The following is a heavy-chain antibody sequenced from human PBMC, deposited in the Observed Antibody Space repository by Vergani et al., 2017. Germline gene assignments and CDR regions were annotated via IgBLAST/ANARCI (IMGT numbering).Heavy chain of an antibody. D-gene: IGHD2-8*01. J-gene: IGHJ6*02. CDR1: GYTLTELS. CDR3: ARDRPLPIDCTNGVCLYRPVTIYYYYGRDV. Sequence: QVQLVQSGAEVKKPGASVKVSCKVSGYTLTELSMHWVRQAPGKGLGWRGGLDPEDGEKIYEQKFQGRVTRTEEKATDTAYIELSSRRSEDTAVYYCARDRPLPIDCTNGVCLYRPVTIYYYYGRDVWGQGTTVTVAS. V-gene: IGHV1-24*01. CDR2: LDPEDGEK.